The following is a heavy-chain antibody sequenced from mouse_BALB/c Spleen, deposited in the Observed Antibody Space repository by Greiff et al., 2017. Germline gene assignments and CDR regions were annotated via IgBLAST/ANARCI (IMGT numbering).Heavy chain of an antibody. V-gene: IGHV3-2*02. CDR2: ISYSGST. J-gene: IGHJ2*01. D-gene: IGHD1-1*01. CDR1: GYSITSDYA. CDR3: ARRTTVVARFDY. Sequence: EVQLQQSGPGLVKPSQSLSLTCTVTGYSITSDYAWNWIRQFPGNKLEWMGYISYSGSTSYNPSLKSRISITRDTSKNQFFLQLNSVTTEDTATYYCARRTTVVARFDYWGQGTTLTVSS.